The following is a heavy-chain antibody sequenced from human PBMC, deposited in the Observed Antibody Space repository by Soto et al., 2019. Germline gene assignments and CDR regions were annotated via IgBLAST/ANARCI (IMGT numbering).Heavy chain of an antibody. D-gene: IGHD1-26*01. V-gene: IGHV1-18*01. Sequence: ASATLSSTSSVETFASKSMIWVRQAPGQGLEWMGWISAYNGNTNYAQKLQGRVTMTTDTSTSTAYMELRSLRSDDTAVYYCARDAAVGLFDYWGQGTLVTVS. J-gene: IGHJ4*02. CDR1: VETFASKS. CDR2: ISAYNGNT. CDR3: ARDAAVGLFDY.